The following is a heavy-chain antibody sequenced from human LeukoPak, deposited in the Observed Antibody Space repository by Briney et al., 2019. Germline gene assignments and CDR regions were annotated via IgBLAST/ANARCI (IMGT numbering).Heavy chain of an antibody. CDR3: AKARGIAVARPWFDP. CDR1: GFTFDDYA. CDR2: ISWNSGSI. V-gene: IGHV3-9*01. Sequence: PGGSLRLSCAASGFTFDDYAMHWVRQAPGKGLEWVSGISWNSGSIGYADSVKGRFTISRDNAKNSLYLQMNSLRAEDTALYYCAKARGIAVARPWFDPWGQGTLVTVYS. D-gene: IGHD6-19*01. J-gene: IGHJ5*02.